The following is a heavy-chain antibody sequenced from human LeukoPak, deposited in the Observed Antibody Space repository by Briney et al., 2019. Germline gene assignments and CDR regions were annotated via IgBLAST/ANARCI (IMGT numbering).Heavy chain of an antibody. V-gene: IGHV3-33*05. CDR3: AKGTNLRSWYHSHCDY. D-gene: IGHD6-13*01. Sequence: GGSLRLSCAASGFTFSSYGMHWVRQAPGKGLEWVALISYDGSNTYYADSVKGRFTISRDNSKNTLYLQMNSLRAEDTAVYSCAKGTNLRSWYHSHCDYWGQGTLVTVSS. CDR1: GFTFSSYG. J-gene: IGHJ4*02. CDR2: ISYDGSNT.